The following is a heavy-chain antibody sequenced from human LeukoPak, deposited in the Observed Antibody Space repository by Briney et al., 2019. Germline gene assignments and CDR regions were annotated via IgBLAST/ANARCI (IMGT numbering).Heavy chain of an antibody. Sequence: GGPLRLSCAASGFSFNESYMTWNRQAPGKGLEWVAYISGRGFSMYYADSVKGRFTISRDNARNSLYLNMSSLRADDTAVYYCARGKRRFDYWGQGTLVTVSS. CDR3: ARGKRRFDY. CDR2: ISGRGFSM. CDR1: GFSFNESY. V-gene: IGHV3-11*01. J-gene: IGHJ4*02.